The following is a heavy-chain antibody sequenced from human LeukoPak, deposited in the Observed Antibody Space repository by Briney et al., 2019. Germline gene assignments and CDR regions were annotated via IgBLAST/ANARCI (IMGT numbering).Heavy chain of an antibody. V-gene: IGHV3-23*01. D-gene: IGHD2-2*01. J-gene: IGHJ4*02. CDR2: ISGSGGST. Sequence: TGGSLRLSCAASGFTFSSYGMSWVRQAPGKGLGWVSVISGSGGSTYYADSVKGRFTISRDNSKHTLYLQMNSLRAEDTAIYYCAKCLSSTSCRNFDSWGQGTLVTVSS. CDR3: AKCLSSTSCRNFDS. CDR1: GFTFSSYG.